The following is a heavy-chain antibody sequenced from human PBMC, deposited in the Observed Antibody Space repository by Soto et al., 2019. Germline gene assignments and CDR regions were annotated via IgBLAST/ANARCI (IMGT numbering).Heavy chain of an antibody. CDR2: ISAYNGNT. V-gene: IGHV1-18*01. D-gene: IGHD1-26*01. CDR3: ARRRGGCSGSGDY. J-gene: IGHJ4*02. CDR1: GYTFTSYG. Sequence: QVQLVQSGAEVKKPGASVKVSCKASGYTFTSYGISWVRQAPGQGLEWMGWISAYNGNTNYAQKLQGRVTMTTATSTSPDSVDRRSLRYDATAVDYWARRRGGCSGSGDYWGQGTLVTVSS.